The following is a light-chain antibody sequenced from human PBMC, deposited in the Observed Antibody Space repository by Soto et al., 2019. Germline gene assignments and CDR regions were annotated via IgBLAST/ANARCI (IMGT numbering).Light chain of an antibody. Sequence: EIVLTQSPATLSLSPGERATLSCRASQSVSSYLAWYQQNPGQAPRLLIYDASNRATGIPARFSGSGSGTDFTRTISSREPEDFAVYYCQQRSNWPRTFGQGTKLEIK. CDR1: QSVSSY. J-gene: IGKJ2*02. CDR3: QQRSNWPRT. V-gene: IGKV3-11*01. CDR2: DAS.